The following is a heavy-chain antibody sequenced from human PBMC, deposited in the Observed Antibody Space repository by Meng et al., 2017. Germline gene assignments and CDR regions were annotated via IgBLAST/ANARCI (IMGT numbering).Heavy chain of an antibody. J-gene: IGHJ3*02. V-gene: IGHV4-34*01. CDR2: INHSGST. D-gene: IGHD6-13*01. Sequence: QVLPQEWGEGLLKPSATLSLPCAVYGGSFSGYYWSWIRQPPGKGLEWIGEINHSGSTNYNPSLKSRVTISVDTSKNQFSLKLSSVTAADTAVYYCARGSGAYSSSWYSRNDAFDIWGQGTMVTVSS. CDR3: ARGSGAYSSSWYSRNDAFDI. CDR1: GGSFSGYY.